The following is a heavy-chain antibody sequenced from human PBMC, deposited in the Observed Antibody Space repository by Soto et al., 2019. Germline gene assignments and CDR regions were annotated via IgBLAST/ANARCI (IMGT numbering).Heavy chain of an antibody. D-gene: IGHD3-10*01. Sequence: SETLSLTCTVSGGSISSYYWSWIRQPPGKGLGWIGYIYYSGSTNYNPSLKSRVTISVDTSKNQFSLKLSSVTAADTAVYYCARGGITMVRGVMRWFDPWGQGTLVTVSS. CDR1: GGSISSYY. CDR2: IYYSGST. V-gene: IGHV4-59*01. J-gene: IGHJ5*02. CDR3: ARGGITMVRGVMRWFDP.